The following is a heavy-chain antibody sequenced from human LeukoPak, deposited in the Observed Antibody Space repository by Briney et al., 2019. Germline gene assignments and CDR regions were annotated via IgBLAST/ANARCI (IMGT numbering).Heavy chain of an antibody. D-gene: IGHD2-15*01. Sequence: GGSLRLSCAASGFTFSDYYMSWIRQAPGKGLEWVSYISSSSSYTNYADSVKGRSTISRDNAKNSLYLQMNSLRAEDTAVYYCARGQLGCCSGGSCYAFYGMDVWGKGTTVTVSS. CDR2: ISSSSSYT. J-gene: IGHJ6*04. CDR3: ARGQLGCCSGGSCYAFYGMDV. CDR1: GFTFSDYY. V-gene: IGHV3-11*06.